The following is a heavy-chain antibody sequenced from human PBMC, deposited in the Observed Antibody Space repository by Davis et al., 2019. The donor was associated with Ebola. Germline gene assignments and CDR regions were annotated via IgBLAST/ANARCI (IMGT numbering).Heavy chain of an antibody. CDR2: VYHTGST. V-gene: IGHV4-4*02. Sequence: SETLSLTCAASRGSMSSNNWWSWVRQSPERGLEWIGEVYHTGSTNYNPSLKSRVTISVDKSKNQFSLKLNSVTAADTAVYYCARFYVDWFDPWGQGTLVTVSS. CDR1: RGSMSSNNW. CDR3: ARFYVDWFDP. J-gene: IGHJ5*02. D-gene: IGHD3-16*01.